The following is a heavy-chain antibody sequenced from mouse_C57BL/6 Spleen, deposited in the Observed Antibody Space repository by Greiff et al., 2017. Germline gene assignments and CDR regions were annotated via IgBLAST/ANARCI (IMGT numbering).Heavy chain of an antibody. J-gene: IGHJ2*01. D-gene: IGHD1-1*01. Sequence: EVKVVESGGGLVQPGGSLSLSCAASGFTFTDYYMSWVRQPPGKALEWLGFIRNKANGYTTEYSASVKGRFTISRDNSQSILYLQMNALRAEDSATYYCARAYGSRGYYFDYWGQGTTLTVSS. CDR1: GFTFTDYY. CDR3: ARAYGSRGYYFDY. V-gene: IGHV7-3*01. CDR2: IRNKANGYTT.